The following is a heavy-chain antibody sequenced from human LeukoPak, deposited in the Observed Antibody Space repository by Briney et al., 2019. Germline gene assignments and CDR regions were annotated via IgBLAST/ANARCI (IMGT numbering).Heavy chain of an antibody. CDR2: ISGGVGST. V-gene: IGHV3-23*01. CDR1: GFTFSSYA. Sequence: GGSLRLSCAASGFTFSSYAMSWVRQAPGKGLEWVSVISGGVGSTYYADSVKGRLTISSDSSKTTLYLQMNSLRAEDTAVYYCAKSGSGNYYDRFDYWGQGTLITVSS. J-gene: IGHJ4*02. CDR3: AKSGSGNYYDRFDY. D-gene: IGHD3-10*01.